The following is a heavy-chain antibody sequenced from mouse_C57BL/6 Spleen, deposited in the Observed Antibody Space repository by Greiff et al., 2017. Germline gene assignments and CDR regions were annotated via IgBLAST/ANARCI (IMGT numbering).Heavy chain of an antibody. CDR1: GYTFTSYW. Sequence: QVQLKQPGAELVMPGASVKLSCKASGYTFTSYWMHWVQQRPGQGLEWIGEIDPSDSSTNYNQKFKGKSTLTVDKSSSTAYMQLSSLTSDDSAVYYCARWLAYYYAMDYWGQGTSVTVSS. CDR3: ARWLAYYYAMDY. V-gene: IGHV1-69*01. J-gene: IGHJ4*01. CDR2: IDPSDSST. D-gene: IGHD2-2*01.